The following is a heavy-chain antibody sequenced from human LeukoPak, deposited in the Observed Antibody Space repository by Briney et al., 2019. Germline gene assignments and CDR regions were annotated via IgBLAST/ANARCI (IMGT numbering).Heavy chain of an antibody. Sequence: GGSLRLSCAASGFTFSSYAMSWVRQAPGKGLEWVSAISGSGGSTYYADSVKGRFTISRDKSENTLYLQMNSLRAEDTAVYYCAKGSYYDSSGSFYFDYWGQGTLVTVSS. CDR3: AKGSYYDSSGSFYFDY. V-gene: IGHV3-23*01. CDR2: ISGSGGST. CDR1: GFTFSSYA. D-gene: IGHD3-22*01. J-gene: IGHJ4*02.